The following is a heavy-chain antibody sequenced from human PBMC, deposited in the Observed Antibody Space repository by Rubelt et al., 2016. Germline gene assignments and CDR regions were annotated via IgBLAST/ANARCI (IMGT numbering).Heavy chain of an antibody. CDR1: GGSISSGGYY. J-gene: IGHJ5*02. D-gene: IGHD3-22*01. CDR3: ARADYYDSSGYHNWFDP. V-gene: IGHV4-31*03. Sequence: TLSLTCTVSGGSISSGGYYWSWIRQHPGKGLEWIGYIYYSGSTYYNPSPKSRVTISVDTSKNQFSLKLSSVTAADTAVYYCARADYYDSSGYHNWFDPWGQGTLVTVSS. CDR2: IYYSGST.